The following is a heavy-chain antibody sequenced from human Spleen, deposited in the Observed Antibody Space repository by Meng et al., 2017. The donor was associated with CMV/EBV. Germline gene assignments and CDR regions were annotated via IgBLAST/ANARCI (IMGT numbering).Heavy chain of an antibody. J-gene: IGHJ4*02. CDR1: GFTVNSNY. CDR3: ASEVRAVAAFDY. D-gene: IGHD6-19*01. CDR2: IYAGGNT. V-gene: IGHV3-66*01. Sequence: GESLKISCEVSGFTVNSNYMIWVRQAPGKGLEWVSVIYAGGNTNYADAVKGRFTISRDNAKNSLYLQMNSLRAEDTAVYYCASEVRAVAAFDYWGQGTLVTVSS.